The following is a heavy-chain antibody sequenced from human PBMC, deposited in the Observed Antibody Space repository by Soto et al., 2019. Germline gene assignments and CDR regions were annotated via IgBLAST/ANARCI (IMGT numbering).Heavy chain of an antibody. D-gene: IGHD1-26*01. J-gene: IGHJ4*02. CDR2: IWYDGSNK. Sequence: SLRLSCAASGFTFDSYDMHWVRQAPGKGLEWVAIIWYDGSNKYYADSVKGRLTISRDNSKNTLYLQMNSLRAEDTAVYYCARTGNGVGATDYWGQGTLVTVSS. V-gene: IGHV3-33*01. CDR3: ARTGNGVGATDY. CDR1: GFTFDSYD.